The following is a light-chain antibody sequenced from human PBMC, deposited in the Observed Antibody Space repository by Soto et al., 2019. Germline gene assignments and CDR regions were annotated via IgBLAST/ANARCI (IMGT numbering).Light chain of an antibody. Sequence: QSALTQPASVSGSPGQSITVSCTGTSSDVENYDLVSWYQQQPGQAPKVIIYGVTKRPSGVSNRFSGKRSGNTASLTISGLQAEDEAEYFCCSYAGDNSWVFGGGGKLTVL. J-gene: IGLJ3*02. CDR3: CSYAGDNSWV. CDR2: GVT. V-gene: IGLV2-23*02. CDR1: SSDVENYDL.